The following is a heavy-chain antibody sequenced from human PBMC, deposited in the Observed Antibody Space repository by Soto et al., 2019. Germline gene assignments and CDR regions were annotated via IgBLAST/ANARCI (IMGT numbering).Heavy chain of an antibody. D-gene: IGHD2-21*01. Sequence: EVQLLESGGGLVQSGGSLRVTCTASGFVFSNYAVTWVRQAPGQGLEWVSAITASGDTTSYADSVKGRFTISRDNSRDNLFLDMSSLRVDDTALYYCVRGIYPSSAGGPFDLWGQGTLVTVSS. CDR2: ITASGDTT. CDR3: VRGIYPSSAGGPFDL. V-gene: IGHV3-23*01. J-gene: IGHJ4*02. CDR1: GFVFSNYA.